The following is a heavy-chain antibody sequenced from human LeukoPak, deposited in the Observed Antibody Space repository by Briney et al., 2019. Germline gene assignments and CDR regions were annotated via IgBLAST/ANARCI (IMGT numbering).Heavy chain of an antibody. CDR1: GGSISGYY. CDR3: ARDGYGSGSYYAPFDY. V-gene: IGHV4-34*01. CDR2: INHSGST. Sequence: SETLSLTCTVSGGSISGYYWSWIRQPPGKGLEWIGEINHSGSTNYNPSLKSRVTISVDTSKNQFSLKLSSVTAADTAVYYCARDGYGSGSYYAPFDYWGQGTLVTVSS. J-gene: IGHJ4*02. D-gene: IGHD3-10*01.